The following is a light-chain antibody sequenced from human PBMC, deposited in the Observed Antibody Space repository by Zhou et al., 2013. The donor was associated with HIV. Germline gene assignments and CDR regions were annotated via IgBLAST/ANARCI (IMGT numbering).Light chain of an antibody. CDR3: QQYDNVPLT. J-gene: IGKJ4*01. Sequence: DIQMTQSPSSLSASVGDRVTITCRASRTIISYLNWYQHKPGKAPKLLIYAAANLETGVPSRFTGSGYGTHFTFTITNLQPEDIATYYCQQYDNVPLTFGGGTKVEIQ. V-gene: IGKV1-33*01. CDR2: AAA. CDR1: RTIISY.